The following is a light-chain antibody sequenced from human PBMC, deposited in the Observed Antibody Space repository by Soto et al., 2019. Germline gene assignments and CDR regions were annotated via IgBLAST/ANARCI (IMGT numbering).Light chain of an antibody. CDR2: GAS. V-gene: IGKV3D-15*02. CDR3: QQYYISPGT. J-gene: IGKJ1*01. Sequence: IGITRSAATVSLSPLVRTRLCRMDLKSISSNLAWYQQKPGQAPRLLIYGASTRVTGIPARFSGSGSGTEFTLTISSLEPEDFAVYYCQQYYISPGTFGQGTKVDIK. CDR1: KSISSN.